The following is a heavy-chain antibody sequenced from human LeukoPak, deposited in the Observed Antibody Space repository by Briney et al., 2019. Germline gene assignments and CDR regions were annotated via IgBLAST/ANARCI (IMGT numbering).Heavy chain of an antibody. Sequence: GGSLRLSCAASAFTFSSYAMSWVRQAPGKGLELVAATSSSDAGTYHADSVRGRFTISRDNSKNTLYLQMNSLRAEDAAVYFCAKAPVTSCRGAYCYPFDSWGQGTLVTVSS. CDR3: AKAPVTSCRGAYCYPFDS. CDR2: TSSSDAGT. D-gene: IGHD2-21*01. J-gene: IGHJ4*02. V-gene: IGHV3-23*01. CDR1: AFTFSSYA.